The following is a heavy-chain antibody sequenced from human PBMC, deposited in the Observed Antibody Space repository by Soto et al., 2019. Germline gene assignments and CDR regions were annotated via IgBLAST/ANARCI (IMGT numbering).Heavy chain of an antibody. CDR3: AKSLSAIPGDS. Sequence: EVQLVESGGGLVQSGGSLRLSCAASGFTFSSYCMSWVRQGPGKGPEWVANIKQDGSEIYYVDSVKGRFTISRDNAKSSLYLQMTSLRAEDTAVYHCAKSLSAIPGDSWGQGTLVTVSS. CDR2: IKQDGSEI. V-gene: IGHV3-7*05. CDR1: GFTFSSYC. J-gene: IGHJ4*02. D-gene: IGHD2-2*01.